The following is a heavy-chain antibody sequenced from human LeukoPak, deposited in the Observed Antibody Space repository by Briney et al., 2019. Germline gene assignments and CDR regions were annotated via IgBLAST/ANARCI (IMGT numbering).Heavy chain of an antibody. V-gene: IGHV3-30-3*01. J-gene: IGHJ4*02. CDR2: ISYDGSHK. Sequence: GGSLRLSCAASGFTFSSYAMHWVRQAPGKGLEWVAVISYDGSHKYYADSVKGRFTISRDNSKNTLYLQMNSLRAEDTAVYYCAKDLLAAIAPYYFDYWGQGTLVTVSS. CDR3: AKDLLAAIAPYYFDY. CDR1: GFTFSSYA. D-gene: IGHD2-15*01.